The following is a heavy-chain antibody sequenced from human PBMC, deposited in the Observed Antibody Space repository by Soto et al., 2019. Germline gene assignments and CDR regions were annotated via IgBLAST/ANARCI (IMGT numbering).Heavy chain of an antibody. CDR1: GGSVSSGGYY. D-gene: IGHD3-16*02. Sequence: QVQLQESGPGLVKPSQTLSLTCTVSGGSVSSGGYYWGWIRQHPGKGLEWIGYIYNRGSTYYNLSLRSRVSMSVDTSKNQFSLHLNSVTAADTAVYYCGGSYQYRGRFNYWGQGTLVTVSS. CDR2: IYNRGST. J-gene: IGHJ4*02. CDR3: GGSYQYRGRFNY. V-gene: IGHV4-31*03.